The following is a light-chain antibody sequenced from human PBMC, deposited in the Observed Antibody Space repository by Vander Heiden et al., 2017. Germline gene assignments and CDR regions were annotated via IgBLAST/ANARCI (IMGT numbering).Light chain of an antibody. J-gene: IGLJ2*01. CDR1: SSDVSGNKY. CDR2: EVS. V-gene: IGLV2-14*01. Sequence: QSALTQPASVSGSPGQSITISCTGTSSDVSGNKYVSWYQQHPGKAPKLMIYEVSNRPSGVSNRFSGSKSGNTASLTISGLQAEDEADYYCSSFTSSSTVLFGGGTKLTVL. CDR3: SSFTSSSTVL.